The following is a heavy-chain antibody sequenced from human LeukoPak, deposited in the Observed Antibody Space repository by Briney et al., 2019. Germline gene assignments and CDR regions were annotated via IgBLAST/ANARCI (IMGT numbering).Heavy chain of an antibody. CDR2: MNPNSGNT. J-gene: IGHJ4*02. CDR3: ARGIGGGGGYYSNSDD. D-gene: IGHD3-22*01. V-gene: IGHV1-8*01. CDR1: GYTFTSYD. Sequence: ASVKVSCKASGYTFTSYDINWVRQATGQGLEWMGWMNPNSGNTGYAQKFQGRVTMTRNTSISTAYMELSSLRSEDTAVYYCARGIGGGGGYYSNSDDWGQGTLVTVSS.